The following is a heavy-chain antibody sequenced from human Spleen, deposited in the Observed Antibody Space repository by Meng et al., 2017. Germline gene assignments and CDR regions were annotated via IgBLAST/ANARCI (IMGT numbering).Heavy chain of an antibody. J-gene: IGHJ4*02. CDR1: GFSLSTSGVG. V-gene: IGHV2-5*02. Sequence: QITLKESGPTLVKSTQTLTLTCTFSGFSLSTSGVGVGWIRQPPGKALEWLALIYWDDDKRFSPSLKSRLTVTKDTSKNQVVLTMTNMDPVDTATYYCAHRRSPSQCFDYWGQGTLVTVSS. CDR3: AHRRSPSQCFDY. D-gene: IGHD6-6*01. CDR2: IYWDDDK.